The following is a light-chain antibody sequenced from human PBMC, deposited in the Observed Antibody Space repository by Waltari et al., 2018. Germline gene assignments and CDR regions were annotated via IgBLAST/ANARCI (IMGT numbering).Light chain of an antibody. CDR2: YDS. CDR1: NLGSKY. J-gene: IGLJ2*01. V-gene: IGLV3-21*01. CDR3: QVWDSSSDHWV. Sequence: SYELTQPPSVSVSPGQTARITCGGDNLGSKYVHWYQQKPAQAPVLVIYYDSDRPSGIPERFSGSKSGNTATLTSSGVAAGDEADYYCQVWDSSSDHWVFGGGTRLTVV.